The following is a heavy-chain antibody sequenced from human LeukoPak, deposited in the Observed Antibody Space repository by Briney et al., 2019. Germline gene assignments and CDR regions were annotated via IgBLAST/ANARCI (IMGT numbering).Heavy chain of an antibody. CDR1: GYTFTDYY. D-gene: IGHD2-2*01. J-gene: IGHJ4*02. V-gene: IGHV1-2*02. Sequence: ASLKVSCKASGYTFTDYYMHWVRQAPGQGLEWMGWINVNRGGTNYAQRFQGRVTMTRDTSITTAYMELSRLKFDDTAVYYCARRYCSSTSCYYFDYWGQGTLVTVSS. CDR3: ARRYCSSTSCYYFDY. CDR2: INVNRGGT.